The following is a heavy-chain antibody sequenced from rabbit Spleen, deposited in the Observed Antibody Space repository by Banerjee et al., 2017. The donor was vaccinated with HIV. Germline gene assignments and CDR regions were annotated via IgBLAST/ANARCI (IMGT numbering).Heavy chain of an antibody. CDR3: VRAINGVHDYWTL. D-gene: IGHD2-1*01. CDR2: IEPIFGNT. CDR1: GFDFSNYG. V-gene: IGHV1S47*01. J-gene: IGHJ6*01. Sequence: QEQLVESGGGLVQPGGSLKLSCKASGFDFSNYGVTWVRQAPGKGLEWIGYIEPIFGNTYYANWVNGRFTISSHNAQNTLYLQLSSLTAADTATYFCVRAINGVHDYWTLWGPGTLVTVS.